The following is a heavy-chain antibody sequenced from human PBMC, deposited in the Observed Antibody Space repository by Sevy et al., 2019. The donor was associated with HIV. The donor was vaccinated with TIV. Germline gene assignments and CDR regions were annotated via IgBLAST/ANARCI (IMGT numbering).Heavy chain of an antibody. CDR1: GFTVSRYD. V-gene: IGHV3-30*18. J-gene: IGHJ6*02. CDR3: AKDEERPPSRPHYYYGMDV. Sequence: GGSLRLSCAVSGFTVSRYDMHWVRQAPGKGLEWVAVMSFDGSNKYYADSVKGGLTNSRDNSKKALYLQMNSLRAEDTAVYYCAKDEERPPSRPHYYYGMDVWGQGTTVTVSS. CDR2: MSFDGSNK.